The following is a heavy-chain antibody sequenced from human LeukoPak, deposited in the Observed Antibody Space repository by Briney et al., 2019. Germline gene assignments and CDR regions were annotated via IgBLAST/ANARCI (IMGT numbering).Heavy chain of an antibody. D-gene: IGHD4-17*01. Sequence: GGSLRLSCAASGFTFSSYSMNWVRRAPGKGLEWVSSISSSSSYIYYADSVKGRFTISRDNAKNSLYLQMNSLRAEDTAVYYCARSPRKNYGDYVDYWGQGTLVTVSS. CDR2: ISSSSSYI. J-gene: IGHJ4*02. V-gene: IGHV3-21*01. CDR1: GFTFSSYS. CDR3: ARSPRKNYGDYVDY.